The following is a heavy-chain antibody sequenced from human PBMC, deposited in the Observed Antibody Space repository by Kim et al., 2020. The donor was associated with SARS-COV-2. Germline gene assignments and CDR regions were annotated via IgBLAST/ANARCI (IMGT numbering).Heavy chain of an antibody. CDR3: ARRVARGLYGMDV. CDR2: ISSNGGST. V-gene: IGHV3-64*01. D-gene: IGHD2-21*01. Sequence: GGSLRLSCAASGFTFSSYAMHWVRQAPGKGLEYVSAISSNGGSTYYANSVKGRFTISRDNSKNTLYLQMGSLRAEDMAVYYCARRVARGLYGMDVWGQGTTVTVSS. CDR1: GFTFSSYA. J-gene: IGHJ6*02.